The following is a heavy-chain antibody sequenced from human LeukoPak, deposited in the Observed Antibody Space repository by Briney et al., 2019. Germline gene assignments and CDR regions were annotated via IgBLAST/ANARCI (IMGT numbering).Heavy chain of an antibody. D-gene: IGHD5-12*01. Sequence: SETLSLTCAVYGGSFSGYYWSWIRQPPGKGLEWIGEINHSGSTNYNPSLKSRVTMSVDTSKNQFSLKLSSVTAADTAVYYCARGPGYSGYDYGDYWGQGTLVTVSS. J-gene: IGHJ4*02. CDR3: ARGPGYSGYDYGDY. CDR2: INHSGST. V-gene: IGHV4-34*01. CDR1: GGSFSGYY.